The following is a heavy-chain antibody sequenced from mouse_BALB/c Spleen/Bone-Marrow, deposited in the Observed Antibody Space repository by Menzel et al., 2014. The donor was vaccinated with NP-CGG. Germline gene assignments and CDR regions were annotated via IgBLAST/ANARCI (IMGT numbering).Heavy chain of an antibody. J-gene: IGHJ2*01. CDR1: GYTFTSSW. Sequence: VQLQHSRSVLVRPGASVKLSCKASGYTFTSSWMHWAKPRPGQGLEWIGEIHPNSGHPNYNEKFKGKATLTVDTSSSTAYVDLSSLTSEDSAVYYCARGGYGNYYFDYGGEGTALTVSA. CDR3: ARGGYGNYYFDY. D-gene: IGHD2-1*01. CDR2: IHPNSGHP. V-gene: IGHV1S130*01.